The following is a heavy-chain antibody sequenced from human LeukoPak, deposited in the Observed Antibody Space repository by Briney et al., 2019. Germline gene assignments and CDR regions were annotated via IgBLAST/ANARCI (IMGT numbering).Heavy chain of an antibody. CDR3: ASGWDRYDSSGYYSTPFDY. Sequence: GGSLRLSCAASGFTFSSYGMHWVRQAPGKGLEWVAFIRYDGSNKYYADSVKGRFTISRDNSKNTLYLQMNSLRAEDTAVYYCASGWDRYDSSGYYSTPFDYWGQGTLVTVSS. V-gene: IGHV3-30*02. CDR2: IRYDGSNK. J-gene: IGHJ4*02. CDR1: GFTFSSYG. D-gene: IGHD3-22*01.